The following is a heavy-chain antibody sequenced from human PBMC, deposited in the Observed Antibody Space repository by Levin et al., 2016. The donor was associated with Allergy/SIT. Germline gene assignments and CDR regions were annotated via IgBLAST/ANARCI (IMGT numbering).Heavy chain of an antibody. Sequence: WIRQPPGKGLEWIGYIYYSGSTNYNPSLKSRVTISVDTSKNQFSLKLSSVTAADTAVYYCAKGPNCSSTSCYLSKDYYFDYWGQGTLVTVSS. V-gene: IGHV4-59*01. D-gene: IGHD2-2*01. J-gene: IGHJ4*02. CDR3: AKGPNCSSTSCYLSKDYYFDY. CDR2: IYYSGST.